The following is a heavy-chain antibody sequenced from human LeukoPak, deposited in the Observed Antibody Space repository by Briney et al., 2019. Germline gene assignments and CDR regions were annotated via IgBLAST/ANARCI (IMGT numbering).Heavy chain of an antibody. J-gene: IGHJ5*02. CDR3: AREVVAVVWFDP. CDR1: GFTFDDYA. Sequence: GGSLRLSCAASGFTFDDYAMHWVRQAPGKGLVWVSRINSDGSSTSYADSVKGRFTISRDNAKNTLYLQMNSLRAEDTAVYYCAREVVAVVWFDPWGQGTLVTVSS. V-gene: IGHV3-74*01. CDR2: INSDGSST. D-gene: IGHD3-22*01.